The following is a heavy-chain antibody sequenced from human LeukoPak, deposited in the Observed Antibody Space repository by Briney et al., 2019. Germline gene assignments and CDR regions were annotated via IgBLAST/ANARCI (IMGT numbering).Heavy chain of an antibody. J-gene: IGHJ5*02. V-gene: IGHV4-4*09. CDR3: ARDYYDSSGNNP. D-gene: IGHD3-22*01. CDR2: IYTSGST. Sequence: PSETLSLTCTVSGGSISSYYWSWIRQPPGKGLEWIGYIYTSGSTNYNPSLKSRVTISVDTSKNQFSLKLSSVTAADTAVYYCARDYYDSSGNNPWGQGTLVTVSS. CDR1: GGSISSYY.